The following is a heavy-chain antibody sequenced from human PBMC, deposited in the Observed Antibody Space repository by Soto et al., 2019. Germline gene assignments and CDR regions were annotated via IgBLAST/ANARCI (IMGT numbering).Heavy chain of an antibody. V-gene: IGHV1-18*01. J-gene: IGHJ3*01. CDR2: ISAYNGNT. CDR1: GYTFSSYD. CDR3: ASRLSGYLF. Sequence: QVQLVQSGAEVKKPGASVKVSCKASGYTFSSYDITWVRQAPGQGLEWMGWISAYNGNTDYGQKLQGRVTMTTDTSTSTADMELRSLRSDDTAVYYCASRLSGYLFWGQGTMVTVSS. D-gene: IGHD5-12*01.